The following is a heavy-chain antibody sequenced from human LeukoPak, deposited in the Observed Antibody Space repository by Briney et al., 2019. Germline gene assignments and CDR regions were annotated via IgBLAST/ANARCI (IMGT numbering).Heavy chain of an antibody. CDR2: ISAYNGNT. CDR3: ARDRSIAVAVGY. V-gene: IGHV1-18*01. CDR1: GYTFTIYG. D-gene: IGHD6-19*01. Sequence: ASVTVSFKSSGYTFTIYGISWVRQAPGQGLEWMGWISAYNGNTNYAQRLQGRVTMTTDTSTSTAYMELRSLRSDDTAVYYCARDRSIAVAVGYWGQGTLVTVSS. J-gene: IGHJ4*02.